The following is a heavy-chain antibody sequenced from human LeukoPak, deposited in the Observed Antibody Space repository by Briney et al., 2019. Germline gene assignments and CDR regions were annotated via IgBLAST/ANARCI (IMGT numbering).Heavy chain of an antibody. CDR3: ARLAFCTNAVCFSNYYYSMDV. J-gene: IGHJ6*03. CDR2: IYPDDSDT. V-gene: IGHV5-51*01. Sequence: GESLKISCKGSGYSFTSYWIGWVRQMPGKGLEWMGIIYPDDSDTKYSPSFQGQVTISADKSISTAYLQWSTLKASDTAMYYCARLAFCTNAVCFSNYYYSMDVWGRGTTVTVSS. D-gene: IGHD2-8*01. CDR1: GYSFTSYW.